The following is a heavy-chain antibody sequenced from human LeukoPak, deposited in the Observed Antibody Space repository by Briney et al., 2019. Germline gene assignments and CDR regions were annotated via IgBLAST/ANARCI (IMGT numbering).Heavy chain of an antibody. J-gene: IGHJ4*02. CDR3: ALPLVTALWFGELYFDY. V-gene: IGHV2-5*01. Sequence: SGPTLVKPTQTLALTCTFSGFSLSTSGVGVGWIRQPPGRALEWLALIYWNDDKRYSPSLKSRLTITKDTSKNQVVLTMTNTDPVDTATYYCALPLVTALWFGELYFDYWGQGTLVTVSS. CDR2: IYWNDDK. D-gene: IGHD3-10*01. CDR1: GFSLSTSGVG.